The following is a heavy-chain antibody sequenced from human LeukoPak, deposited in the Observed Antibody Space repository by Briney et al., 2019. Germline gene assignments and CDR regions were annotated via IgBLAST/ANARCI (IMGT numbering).Heavy chain of an antibody. J-gene: IGHJ4*02. CDR2: VNPNSGGT. CDR1: GYTLTDYY. D-gene: IGHD3-22*01. V-gene: IGHV1-2*06. CDR3: ARVGYYESSGYYEY. Sequence: ASVKVSCKASGYTLTDYYMHWVRQAPGQGLEWMGRVNPNSGGTNYAQKFQGRVTMTRDTSISTVYMELSRLRSDDTAVYYCARVGYYESSGYYEYWGQGTLVTVSS.